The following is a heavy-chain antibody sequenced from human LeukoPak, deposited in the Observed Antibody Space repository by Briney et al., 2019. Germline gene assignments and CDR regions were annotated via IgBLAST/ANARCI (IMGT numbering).Heavy chain of an antibody. CDR2: IRYDGSNK. Sequence: GGSLRLSCAASGFTFSSYGMHWVRQAPGKGLEWVAFIRYDGSNKYYADSVKGRFTISRDNSKNTLYLQMNSVKIEDTALYYCTTMNLGEARWDDAFDIWGHGTMVTVSS. CDR3: TTMNLGEARWDDAFDI. V-gene: IGHV3-30*02. J-gene: IGHJ3*02. D-gene: IGHD3-10*01. CDR1: GFTFSSYG.